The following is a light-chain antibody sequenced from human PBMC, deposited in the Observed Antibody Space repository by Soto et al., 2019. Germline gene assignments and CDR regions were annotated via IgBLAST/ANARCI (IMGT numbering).Light chain of an antibody. CDR1: QSVSSY. CDR2: DAS. CDR3: QHYSGWPPV. Sequence: EIVLTQSPATLSLSPGERATLSCRASQSVSSYLAWYQQKPGQAPRLLIYDASNRATGIPARFSGSGSGTDFTLTISSLEPEDFAVYYCQHYSGWPPVFGQGTKVEIK. J-gene: IGKJ2*01. V-gene: IGKV3-11*01.